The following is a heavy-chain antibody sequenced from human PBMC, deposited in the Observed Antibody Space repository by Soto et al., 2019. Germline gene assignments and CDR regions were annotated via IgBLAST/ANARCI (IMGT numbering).Heavy chain of an antibody. J-gene: IGHJ1*01. Sequence: GGSLSLSCAASGFTFDDYAMHWVRQVPGKGLEWVSGINWNSGSIGYGDSVKGRFAISRDNAKNSLHLQMNSLSAEDTAFYYCVKDETINWYSGHFRHWGQGTPVTVSS. D-gene: IGHD1-26*01. CDR1: GFTFDDYA. CDR2: INWNSGSI. CDR3: VKDETINWYSGHFRH. V-gene: IGHV3-9*01.